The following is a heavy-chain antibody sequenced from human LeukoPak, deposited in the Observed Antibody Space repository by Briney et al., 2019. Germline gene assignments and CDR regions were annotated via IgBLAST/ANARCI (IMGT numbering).Heavy chain of an antibody. CDR1: VGTVSSYA. Sequence: GASVKVSFKASVGTVSSYAIIWVRQAPAQGLEWMGGSIPIFGTANYAQKFQGRVTITADESTSTAYMELSSLRSEDTAVYYCARGPCTGGVCYNAFDIWGQGTMVTVSS. CDR3: ARGPCTGGVCYNAFDI. V-gene: IGHV1-69*13. J-gene: IGHJ3*02. CDR2: SIPIFGTA. D-gene: IGHD2-8*02.